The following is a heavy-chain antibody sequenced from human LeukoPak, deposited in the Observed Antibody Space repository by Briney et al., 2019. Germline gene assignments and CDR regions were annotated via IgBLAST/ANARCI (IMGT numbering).Heavy chain of an antibody. Sequence: PGGSLRLSCAASGFTFSSYSMSCVRQAPGKGLEWVSSISSSSSYIYYADSVKGRFTISRDNAKNSLYLQMNSPRAEDTAVYYCARDWGRPTDYWGQGTLVTVSS. J-gene: IGHJ4*02. V-gene: IGHV3-21*01. CDR2: ISSSSSYI. CDR3: ARDWGRPTDY. CDR1: GFTFSSYS. D-gene: IGHD3-16*01.